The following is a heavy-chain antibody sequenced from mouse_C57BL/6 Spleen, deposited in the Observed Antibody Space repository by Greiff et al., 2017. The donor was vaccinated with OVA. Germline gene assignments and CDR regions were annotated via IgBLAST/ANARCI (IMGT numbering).Heavy chain of an antibody. J-gene: IGHJ4*01. CDR1: GYTFTSYG. Sequence: VQLQQSGAELARPGASVKLSCKASGYTFTSYGISWVKQRTGQGLEWIGEIYPRSGNTYYNEKFKGKATLTADKSSSTAYMELRSLTSEDSAVYFCARSYYYGSHYYAMDYWGQGTSVTVSA. D-gene: IGHD1-1*01. CDR2: IYPRSGNT. CDR3: ARSYYYGSHYYAMDY. V-gene: IGHV1-81*01.